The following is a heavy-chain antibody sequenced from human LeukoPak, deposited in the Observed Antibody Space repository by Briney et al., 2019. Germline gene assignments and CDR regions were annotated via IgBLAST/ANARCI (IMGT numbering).Heavy chain of an antibody. CDR2: ISSRSDYI. V-gene: IGHV3-21*01. J-gene: IGHJ5*02. CDR3: ARGTEYGWLDP. D-gene: IGHD2/OR15-2a*01. CDR1: RFTFSSYS. Sequence: GGALRLSCAASRFTFSSYSMNWVRQAPGKGLEWVSSISSRSDYIYYADSVKGRFTISRDNARNSLYLQMNSLRVEDTAVYYCARGTEYGWLDPWGQGTLVTVSS.